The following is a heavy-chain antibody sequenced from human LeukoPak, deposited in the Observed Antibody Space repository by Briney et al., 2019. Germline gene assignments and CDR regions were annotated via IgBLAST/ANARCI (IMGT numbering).Heavy chain of an antibody. CDR3: ARPDFWSGYPFDY. CDR1: GFTFSSYS. D-gene: IGHD3-3*01. CDR2: IRYDGSNK. J-gene: IGHJ4*02. V-gene: IGHV3-30*02. Sequence: GGSLRLSCAASGFTFSSYSMNWVRQAPGKGLEWVAFIRYDGSNKYYTDSVKGRFTISRDNSKNTLYLQMNSLRAEVTAVYYCARPDFWSGYPFDYWGQGTLVTVSS.